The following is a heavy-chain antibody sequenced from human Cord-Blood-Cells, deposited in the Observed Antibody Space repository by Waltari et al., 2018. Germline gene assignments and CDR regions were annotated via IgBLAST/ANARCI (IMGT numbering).Heavy chain of an antibody. V-gene: IGHV5-51*01. CDR2: IYPCDSDT. Sequence: EVQLVQSGAEVKKPGESLKISCKGSGYSFTSYWIGWVRQMHGKGLEWMWFIYPCDSDTRYSPSFQGQVTISTDKSISTAYLQWSSLKASNTAMYYCARRITLKTSSGAFDIWGQGTMVTVSS. J-gene: IGHJ3*02. D-gene: IGHD6-6*01. CDR3: ARRITLKTSSGAFDI. CDR1: GYSFTSYW.